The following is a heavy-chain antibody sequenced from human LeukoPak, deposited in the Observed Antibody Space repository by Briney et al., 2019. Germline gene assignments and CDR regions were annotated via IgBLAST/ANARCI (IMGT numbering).Heavy chain of an antibody. CDR1: GGSFSGYY. CDR3: ARGYYCGSGSAFYYYYMDV. D-gene: IGHD3-10*01. CDR2: INHSGST. Sequence: PSETLSLTCAVYGGSFSGYYWSWIRQPPGKGLEWIGEINHSGSTNYNPSLKSRVTISVDTSKNQFSLKLSSVTAADTAVYYCARGYYCGSGSAFYYYYMDVWGKRTTVTVSS. V-gene: IGHV4-34*01. J-gene: IGHJ6*03.